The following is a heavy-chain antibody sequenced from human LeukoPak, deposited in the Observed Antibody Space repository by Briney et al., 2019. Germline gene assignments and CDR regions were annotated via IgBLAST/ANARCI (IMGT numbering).Heavy chain of an antibody. J-gene: IGHJ4*02. CDR2: ISSSSTYI. D-gene: IGHD1-14*01. V-gene: IGHV3-21*01. Sequence: GGSLRLSCAASGFSLSTYYVNWFRQAPGKGLEWVSCISSSSTYIYYADSVRGRFAISRDNAKNSLYLQMNSLRAEDTAVYYCARENHGSFDYWGQGSLVTVSS. CDR3: ARENHGSFDY. CDR1: GFSLSTYY.